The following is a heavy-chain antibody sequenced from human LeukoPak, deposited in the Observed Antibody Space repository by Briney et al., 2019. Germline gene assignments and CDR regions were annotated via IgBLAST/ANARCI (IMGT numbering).Heavy chain of an antibody. J-gene: IGHJ5*01. CDR2: ISGTGSHI. D-gene: IGHD7-27*01. Sequence: GGSLRLSCAASGFTFSSYSINWVRQAPGKGLEWVSSISGTGSHIYSADSMKGRFIISRDNAKNSLYLQLNSLRAEDTAMYYCVREPGAPRGWFDSWGQGTLVTVSS. V-gene: IGHV3-21*01. CDR1: GFTFSSYS. CDR3: VREPGAPRGWFDS.